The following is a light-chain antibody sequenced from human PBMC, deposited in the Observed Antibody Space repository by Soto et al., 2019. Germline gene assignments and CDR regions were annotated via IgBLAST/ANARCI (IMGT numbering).Light chain of an antibody. CDR1: SSDVGSYNS. Sequence: QSALTQPASVSGSPGQSITISCTGTSSDVGSYNSVSWYQQYPGKAPKLMIYDVSNRPSGVSYRFSGSKSGTTASLTISGLQAEDEAEYYCSSYTTSSTHVVFGGGTKLTVL. CDR3: SSYTTSSTHVV. V-gene: IGLV2-14*01. J-gene: IGLJ2*01. CDR2: DVS.